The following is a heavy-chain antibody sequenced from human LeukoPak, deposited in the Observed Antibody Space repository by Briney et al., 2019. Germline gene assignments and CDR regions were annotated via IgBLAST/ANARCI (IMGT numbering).Heavy chain of an antibody. D-gene: IGHD3-16*01. CDR3: ARGRITNNNWFDP. Sequence: GASVKVSCKASGYTFASYDINWVRQATGQGLEWMGWMNPNSGNTGYAQKFQGRVTMTRNTSISTAYMELSSLRSEDTAVYYCARGRITNNNWFDPWGQGTLVTVSS. CDR1: GYTFASYD. CDR2: MNPNSGNT. J-gene: IGHJ5*02. V-gene: IGHV1-8*01.